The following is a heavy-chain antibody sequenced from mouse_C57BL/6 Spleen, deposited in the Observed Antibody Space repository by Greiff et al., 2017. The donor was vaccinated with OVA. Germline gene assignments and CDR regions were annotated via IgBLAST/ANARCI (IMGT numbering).Heavy chain of an antibody. J-gene: IGHJ2*01. CDR3: ASSYSQKGYFDY. CDR2: IDPSDSYT. CDR1: GYTFTSYW. Sequence: QVQLQQPGAELVKPGASVKLSCKASGYTFTSYWMQWVKQRPGQGLEWIGEIDPSDSYTNYNQKFKGKATLTVDTSSSTAYMQLSSLTSEDSAVYYCASSYSQKGYFDYWGQGTTLTGSS. V-gene: IGHV1-50*01. D-gene: IGHD2-12*01.